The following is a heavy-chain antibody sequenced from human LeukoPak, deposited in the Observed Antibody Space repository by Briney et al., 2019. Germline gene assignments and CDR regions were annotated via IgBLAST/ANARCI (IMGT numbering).Heavy chain of an antibody. D-gene: IGHD2-2*01. CDR3: RRGIVVVPGQTDY. Sequence: GGSLRLSCAASGFTFSNAWMSWVRQAPGKGLEWVGRIKSKTDGGTTDYAAPVKGRFTISRDDSKNTLYLQMYSLKTEDTAVYYCRRGIVVVPGQTDYWGQGTLVTVSS. CDR1: GFTFSNAW. CDR2: IKSKTDGGTT. V-gene: IGHV3-15*01. J-gene: IGHJ4*02.